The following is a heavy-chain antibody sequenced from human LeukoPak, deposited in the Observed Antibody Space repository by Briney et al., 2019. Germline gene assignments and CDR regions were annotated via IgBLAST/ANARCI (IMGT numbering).Heavy chain of an antibody. D-gene: IGHD5-24*01. CDR1: GYTFTGYY. CDR2: IKPNSGGT. CDR3: ARDRDGYNSLDAFDI. V-gene: IGHV1-2*02. Sequence: ASVKVSCKASGYTFTGYYMHWVRQAPGQGLEWMGWIKPNSGGTNYAQKFQGRVTMTRDTSISTAYMELSRLRSDDTAVYYCARDRDGYNSLDAFDIWGQGTMVTVSS. J-gene: IGHJ3*02.